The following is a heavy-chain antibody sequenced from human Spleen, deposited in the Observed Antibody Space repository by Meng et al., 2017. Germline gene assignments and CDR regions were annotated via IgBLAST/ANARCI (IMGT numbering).Heavy chain of an antibody. D-gene: IGHD5-24*01. J-gene: IGHJ2*01. V-gene: IGHV3-74*03. CDR3: ARVPLRSLEMVAKWAESGWYFDL. CDR1: GFTFSSYN. CDR2: INTDASIT. Sequence: GESLKISCAASGFTFSSYNMHWVRQTPGEGLVWVSRINTDASITTYADSVTGRFTISRDDAESSLYLQMNSLRAEDTAVYYCARVPLRSLEMVAKWAESGWYFDLWGRGTLVTVSS.